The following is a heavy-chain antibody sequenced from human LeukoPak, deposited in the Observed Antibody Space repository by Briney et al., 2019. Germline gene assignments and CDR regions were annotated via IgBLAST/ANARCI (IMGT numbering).Heavy chain of an antibody. V-gene: IGHV3-7*01. CDR3: ARAHYDYVWGSYRYSPDAFDI. J-gene: IGHJ3*02. CDR2: IKQDGSEK. CDR1: GFTFSSYW. D-gene: IGHD3-16*02. Sequence: GSLRLSCAASGFTFSSYWMSWVRQAPGKGLEWAANIKQDGSEKYYVDSVKGRFTISRDNAKNSLYLQMNSLRAEDTAVYYCARAHYDYVWGSYRYSPDAFDIWGQGTMVTVSS.